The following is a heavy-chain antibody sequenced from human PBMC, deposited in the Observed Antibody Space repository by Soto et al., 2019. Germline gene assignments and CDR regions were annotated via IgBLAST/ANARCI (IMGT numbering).Heavy chain of an antibody. CDR1: GFTFSNYG. Sequence: QVPLVESGGGVVQPGRSLRLSCAASGFTFSNYGMHWVRQAPGKGLEWVTVISYDGSNKYYADSVKGRFTISRDNSKNTLYLQMNSLRAEDTAVYYCAKDTSYYYYGMDVWGQGTTVTVSS. CDR2: ISYDGSNK. CDR3: AKDTSYYYYGMDV. V-gene: IGHV3-30*18. J-gene: IGHJ6*02.